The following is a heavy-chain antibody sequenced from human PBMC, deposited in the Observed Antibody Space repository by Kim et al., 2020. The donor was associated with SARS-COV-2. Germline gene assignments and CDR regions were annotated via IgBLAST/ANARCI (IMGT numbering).Heavy chain of an antibody. CDR1: GGSFSGYY. CDR2: INHSGST. CDR3: ARITISLPSGMDV. Sequence: SETLSLTCAVYGGSFSGYYWSWIRQPPGKGLEWIGEINHSGSTNYNPSLKSRVTISVDTSKNQFSLKLSSVTAADTAVYYCARITISLPSGMDVWGQGTT. J-gene: IGHJ6*02. V-gene: IGHV4-34*01.